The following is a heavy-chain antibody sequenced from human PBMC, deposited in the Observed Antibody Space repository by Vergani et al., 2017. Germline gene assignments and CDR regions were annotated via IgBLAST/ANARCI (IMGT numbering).Heavy chain of an antibody. Sequence: EVQLLESGGGLVQPGGSLRLSCAASGFTFSSYAMSWVRQAPGKGLEWVSASSGSGGSTYYADSVKGRFTISRDNSKNTLYLQMNSLGAEDTAVYYCANAGYSSGWHPQLGYWGQGTLVTVSS. J-gene: IGHJ4*02. CDR1: GFTFSSYA. V-gene: IGHV3-23*01. CDR2: SSGSGGST. D-gene: IGHD6-19*01. CDR3: ANAGYSSGWHPQLGY.